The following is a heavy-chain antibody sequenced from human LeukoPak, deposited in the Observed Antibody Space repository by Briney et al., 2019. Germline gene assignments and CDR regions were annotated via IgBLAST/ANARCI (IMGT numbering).Heavy chain of an antibody. CDR3: ARDVSSTLDWAHDY. CDR2: IIPILGIA. V-gene: IGHV1-69*04. J-gene: IGHJ4*02. D-gene: IGHD6-6*01. Sequence: EASVKVSFKASVGTFSSYAISWVRQAPGQGLEWMGRIIPILGIANYAQKFQGRVTITADKSTSTAYMELSSLRSEDTAVYYCARDVSSTLDWAHDYWGQGTLVTVSS. CDR1: VGTFSSYA.